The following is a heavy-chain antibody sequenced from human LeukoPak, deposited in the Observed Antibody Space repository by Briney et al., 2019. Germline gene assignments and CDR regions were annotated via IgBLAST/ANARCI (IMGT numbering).Heavy chain of an antibody. Sequence: PSETLSLTCTVSGGSISSGGYYWSWIRQHPGKGLEWIGYIYYSGSTYYNPPLKSRVTISVDTSKNQFSLKLSSVTAADTAVYYCAREYYYGSGSYFDYWGQGTLVTVSS. D-gene: IGHD3-10*01. CDR3: AREYYYGSGSYFDY. V-gene: IGHV4-31*03. CDR2: IYYSGST. J-gene: IGHJ4*02. CDR1: GGSISSGGYY.